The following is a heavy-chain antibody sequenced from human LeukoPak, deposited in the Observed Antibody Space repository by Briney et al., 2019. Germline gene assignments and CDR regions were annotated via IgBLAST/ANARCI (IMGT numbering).Heavy chain of an antibody. CDR1: DGSISSSSYY. J-gene: IGHJ3*02. CDR3: ARLGIAVAGRPGGAFDI. D-gene: IGHD6-19*01. V-gene: IGHV4-39*07. CDR2: IYYSGST. Sequence: SETLSLTCTVSDGSISSSSYYWGWIRQPPGKGLEWIGSIYYSGSTYYNPSLKSRVTISVDTSKNQFSLKLSSVTAADTAVYYCARLGIAVAGRPGGAFDIWGQGAMVTVSS.